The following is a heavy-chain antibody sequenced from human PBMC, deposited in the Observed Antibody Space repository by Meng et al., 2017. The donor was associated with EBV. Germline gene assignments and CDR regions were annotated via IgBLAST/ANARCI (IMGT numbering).Heavy chain of an antibody. D-gene: IGHD3-16*01. V-gene: IGHV3-23*01. CDR2: INTSGGNT. Sequence: VPLLECGGGLVQPGGSLRLYCTASGFTFRNYGMTWVRQAPGKVLEWVSSINTSGGNTHYADSVEGRFTISRDNSKNTLYLQMNSLRAEDTAVYYCANQLWDGGEWGQGTLVTVSS. J-gene: IGHJ4*02. CDR3: ANQLWDGGE. CDR1: GFTFRNYG.